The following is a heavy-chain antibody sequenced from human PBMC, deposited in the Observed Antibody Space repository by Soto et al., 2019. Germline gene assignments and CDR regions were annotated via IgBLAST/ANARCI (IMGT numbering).Heavy chain of an antibody. V-gene: IGHV3-23*01. D-gene: IGHD5-18*01. Sequence: GGSLRLSCAASGFTFSSYAMSWVRQAPGKGLEWVSAISGSGGSTYYADSVKGRFTISRDNSKNTLYLQMNSLRAEDTAVYYCAKDFFGGYSYGPFDYWGQGTLVTVSS. CDR2: ISGSGGST. J-gene: IGHJ4*02. CDR3: AKDFFGGYSYGPFDY. CDR1: GFTFSSYA.